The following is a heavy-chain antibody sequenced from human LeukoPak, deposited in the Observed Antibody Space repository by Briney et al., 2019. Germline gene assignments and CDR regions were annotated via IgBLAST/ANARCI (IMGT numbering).Heavy chain of an antibody. CDR1: GFTFSNYW. J-gene: IGHJ5*02. D-gene: IGHD3-22*01. CDR2: INEDGSDK. Sequence: GGSLRLSCAASGFTFSNYWMSWIRQAPGKGLEWAAHINEDGSDKYYVDSVKGRFTISRDNAKNSLYLQMNSLRAEDTAVYYCVSWAGKYYETSDYSLAPSNPWGQGTLVTVSS. V-gene: IGHV3-7*01. CDR3: VSWAGKYYETSDYSLAPSNP.